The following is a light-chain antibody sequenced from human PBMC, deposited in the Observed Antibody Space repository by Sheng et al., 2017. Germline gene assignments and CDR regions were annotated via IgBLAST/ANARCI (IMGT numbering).Light chain of an antibody. CDR2: DTS. J-gene: IGKJ2*01. CDR3: QQYGASPLYS. V-gene: IGKV3-20*01. CDR1: QSVGSSY. Sequence: EIVLTQSPGTLSLSPGERATLSCRASQSVGSSYLAWFQQKPGQAPRLLMYDTSTRASDIPDRFAGSGSGTDFTLTISRLEPEDFAVYYCQQYGASPLYSFGQGTKLEI.